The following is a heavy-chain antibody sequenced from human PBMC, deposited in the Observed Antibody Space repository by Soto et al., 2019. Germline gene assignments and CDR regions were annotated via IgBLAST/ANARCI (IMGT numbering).Heavy chain of an antibody. CDR2: TRNKANSHTT. J-gene: IGHJ4*02. Sequence: LRLSCAASGFIFSDHYMDWVRQAPGKGLEWVGRTRNKANSHTTEYAASVKGRFTISRDDSKNSLYLQMNSLKIEDTAVYYCARATTVTDYWGQGTLVTVSS. CDR3: ARATTVTDY. V-gene: IGHV3-72*01. D-gene: IGHD4-17*01. CDR1: GFIFSDHY.